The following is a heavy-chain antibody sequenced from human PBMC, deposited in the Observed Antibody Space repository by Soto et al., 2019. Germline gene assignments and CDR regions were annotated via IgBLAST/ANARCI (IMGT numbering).Heavy chain of an antibody. CDR2: ISGSGFKK. J-gene: IGHJ4*02. CDR3: AKDPNNWDPGPLDY. V-gene: IGHV3-23*01. D-gene: IGHD1-20*01. Sequence: GALRLGCVASGFIFENFGMSWVRQAPGKGLEWISSISGSGFKKYYADSVKGRFTISRDNSKNTLYLQMNSLRAEDTAVYYCAKDPNNWDPGPLDYWGQGTLVTVSS. CDR1: GFIFENFG.